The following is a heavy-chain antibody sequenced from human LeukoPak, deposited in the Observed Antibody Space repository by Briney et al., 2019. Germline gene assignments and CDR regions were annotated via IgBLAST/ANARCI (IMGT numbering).Heavy chain of an antibody. D-gene: IGHD1/OR15-1a*01. CDR2: IYYSGST. Sequence: SETLSLTCTVSGGSISSSSYYWGWIRQPPGKGLEWIGSIYYSGSTYYNPSLKSRVTISVDTSKNQFSLKLSSVTAADTAVYYCARAQGNNWNNNWFDPWGRGTLVTVSS. CDR3: ARAQGNNWNNNWFDP. J-gene: IGHJ5*02. CDR1: GGSISSSSYY. V-gene: IGHV4-39*07.